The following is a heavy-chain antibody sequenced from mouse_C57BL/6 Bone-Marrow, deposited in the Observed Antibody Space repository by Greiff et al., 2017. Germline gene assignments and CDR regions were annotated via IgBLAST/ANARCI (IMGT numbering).Heavy chain of an antibody. CDR2: IDPENGDT. CDR1: GFNIKDDY. V-gene: IGHV14-4*01. Sequence: VQLQESGAELVRPGASVKLSCTASGFNIKDDYMHWVKQRPEQGLEWIGWIDPENGDTEYASKFQGKATITADTSSNPAYLQLSSLTSEDTAVYYCTTRCDYEDYFDDGGKGTTLTVAS. D-gene: IGHD2-4*01. J-gene: IGHJ2*01. CDR3: TTRCDYEDYFDD.